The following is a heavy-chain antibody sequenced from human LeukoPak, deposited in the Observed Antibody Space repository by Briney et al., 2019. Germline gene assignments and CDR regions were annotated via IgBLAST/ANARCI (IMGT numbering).Heavy chain of an antibody. V-gene: IGHV3-33*01. Sequence: PGGSLRLSCAASGFTFSSYGMHWVRQAPGKGLEWVAVIWYDGSNKYYADSVKGRFTISRDNSKNTLYLQMNSLRAEDTAVYYCARDRGGYYYDSSGFDYWGQGTLVTVSS. J-gene: IGHJ4*02. D-gene: IGHD3-22*01. CDR3: ARDRGGYYYDSSGFDY. CDR2: IWYDGSNK. CDR1: GFTFSSYG.